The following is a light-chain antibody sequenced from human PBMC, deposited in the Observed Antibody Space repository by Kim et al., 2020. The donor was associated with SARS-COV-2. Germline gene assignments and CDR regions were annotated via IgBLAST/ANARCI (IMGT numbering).Light chain of an antibody. CDR3: QQYYSTPIT. V-gene: IGKV4-1*01. CDR2: WAS. CDR1: QSVLYSSNNKNY. J-gene: IGKJ5*01. Sequence: ATINCKSSQSVLYSSNNKNYLAWYQQKPGQPPKWLIYWASTRESGVPDRFSGSGSGTDFTLTISSLQAEDVAVYYCQQYYSTPITFGQGTRLEIK.